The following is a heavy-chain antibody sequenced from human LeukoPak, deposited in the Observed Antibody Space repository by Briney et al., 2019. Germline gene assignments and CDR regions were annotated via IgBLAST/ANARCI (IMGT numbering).Heavy chain of an antibody. V-gene: IGHV4-39*01. D-gene: IGHD3-16*01. CDR1: GGSISSSSYY. J-gene: IGHJ4*02. CDR3: AEEGGDY. CDR2: IHYSGST. Sequence: RPSETLSLTCTVSGGSISSSSYYWGWIRQPPGKGLEWIGSIHYSGSTYYNPSLKSRVTISVDTSKNQFSLKLSSVTAADTAVYYCAEEGGDYWGQGTLVTVSS.